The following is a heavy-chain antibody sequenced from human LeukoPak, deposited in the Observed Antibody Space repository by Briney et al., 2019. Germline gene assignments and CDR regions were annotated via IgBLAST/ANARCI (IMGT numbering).Heavy chain of an antibody. CDR2: IKSTRDGGTT. J-gene: IGHJ4*02. CDR1: GFTFKNAW. V-gene: IGHV3-15*01. Sequence: GGSLRLSCEASGFTFKNAWMIWVRQAPGKGPEWVGRIKSTRDGGTTDYAAPVKGRFTISRDDSKNTLYLQMNSLKTEDTAVYYCTTDRWYYDFWSGYPYFDYWGQGTLVTVSS. CDR3: TTDRWYYDFWSGYPYFDY. D-gene: IGHD3-3*01.